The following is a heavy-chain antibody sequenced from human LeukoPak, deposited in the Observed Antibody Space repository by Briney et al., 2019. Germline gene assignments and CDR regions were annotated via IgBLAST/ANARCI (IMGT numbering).Heavy chain of an antibody. V-gene: IGHV3-23*01. CDR2: IIGTGAGT. CDR3: AKGSPAILYYCMDV. D-gene: IGHD2-21*01. J-gene: IGHJ6*03. CDR1: GFSFSNYV. Sequence: TGGSLRLSRAASGFSFSNYVMTWVRQAAGKGLEWVSAIIGTGAGTYYADSVKGRFTISRDNSKNTLYLQMNSLRAEDTAVYYCAKGSPAILYYCMDVWGKGTTVTVSS.